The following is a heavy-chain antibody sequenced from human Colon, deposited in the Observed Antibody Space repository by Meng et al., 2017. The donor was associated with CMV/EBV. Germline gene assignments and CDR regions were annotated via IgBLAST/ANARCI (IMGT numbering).Heavy chain of an antibody. D-gene: IGHD7-27*01. V-gene: IGHV1-2*02. J-gene: IGHJ4*02. CDR2: INPRSDGT. CDR1: GYNFAGFL. CDR3: AAWGRLEKFYY. Sequence: QQHLVQSGAEGKKPGASVKVSCKASGYNFAGFLRHWVRQAPGEGLEWMGCINPRSDGTKYAQKFQGMVTMTTDTSINTAYMDLSSLRADDTAVYFCAAWGRLEKFYYWGQGTLVTVFS.